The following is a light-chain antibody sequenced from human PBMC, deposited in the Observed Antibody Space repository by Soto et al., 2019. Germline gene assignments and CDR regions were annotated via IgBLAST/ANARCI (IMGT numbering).Light chain of an antibody. J-gene: IGKJ4*01. CDR2: DAS. V-gene: IGKV3-11*01. Sequence: EIVLTQSPATLSLSPGERAALSCRASQSVSSYLAWYQQKPGQAPRLLIYDASNRATGIPARFSGSGSGTDFTLTISSLLPEDLAVYYCQHLNNWPLASGGGTKVDIK. CDR3: QHLNNWPLA. CDR1: QSVSSY.